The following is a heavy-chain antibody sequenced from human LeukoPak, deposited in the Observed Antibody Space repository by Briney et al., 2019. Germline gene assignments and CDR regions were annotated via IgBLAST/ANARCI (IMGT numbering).Heavy chain of an antibody. D-gene: IGHD6-13*01. J-gene: IGHJ3*02. V-gene: IGHV3-30-3*01. CDR3: AHKGLSSSWYHDGFDI. Sequence: GGSLRLSCAASGVTFSSYAMHWVRQAPGKGLEWVAVISYDGSNKYYADSVKGRFTISRDNSKNTLYLQMNSLRAEDTAVYYCAHKGLSSSWYHDGFDIWGQGTMVTVSS. CDR1: GVTFSSYA. CDR2: ISYDGSNK.